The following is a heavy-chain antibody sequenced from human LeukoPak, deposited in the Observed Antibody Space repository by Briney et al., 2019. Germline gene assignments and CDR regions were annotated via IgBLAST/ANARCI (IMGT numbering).Heavy chain of an antibody. Sequence: GGSLRLSCAASGFTFSTYAMSWVRQAPGKGLEWVSGISGSGGSTYYADSVKGRFTIPRDNSKNTLYLQMSSLSAEDTAVYYCAKGRYYYEDWGQGTPVTVSS. V-gene: IGHV3-23*01. CDR1: GFTFSTYA. CDR2: ISGSGGST. CDR3: AKGRYYYED. J-gene: IGHJ4*02. D-gene: IGHD2-2*01.